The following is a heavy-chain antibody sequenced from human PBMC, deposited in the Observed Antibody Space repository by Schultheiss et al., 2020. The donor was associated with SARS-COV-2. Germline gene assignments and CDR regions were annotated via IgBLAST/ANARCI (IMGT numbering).Heavy chain of an antibody. CDR3: ARVRGSSEFDY. CDR1: GGSFSGYY. CDR2: IYYSGST. J-gene: IGHJ4*02. D-gene: IGHD1-26*01. Sequence: SETLSLTCAVYGGSFSGYYWSWIRQHPGKGLEWIGYIYYSGSTYYNPSLKSRVTMSVDTSKNQFSLKLSSVTAADTAVYFCARVRGSSEFDYWGRGTLVTVSS. V-gene: IGHV4-34*01.